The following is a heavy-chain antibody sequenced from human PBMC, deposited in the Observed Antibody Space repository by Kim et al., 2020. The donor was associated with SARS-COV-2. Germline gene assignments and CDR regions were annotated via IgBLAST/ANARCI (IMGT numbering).Heavy chain of an antibody. J-gene: IGHJ3*02. Sequence: GGSLRLSCAASGFTFSSYEMNWVRQAPGKGLEWVSYISSSGSTIYYTDSVKGRFTISRDNAKNSLYLQMNSLRAEDTAVYYCAREWFWSGLYRANDAFDIWGQGTMVTVSS. CDR3: AREWFWSGLYRANDAFDI. CDR2: ISSSGSTI. CDR1: GFTFSSYE. V-gene: IGHV3-48*03. D-gene: IGHD3-3*01.